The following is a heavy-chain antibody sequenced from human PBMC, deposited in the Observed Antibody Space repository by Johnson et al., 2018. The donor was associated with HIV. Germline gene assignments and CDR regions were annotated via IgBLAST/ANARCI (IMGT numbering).Heavy chain of an antibody. Sequence: QVQLVESGGGLIQPGGSLRLSCAASGFTFSDSYMSWIRQAPGKGLEWVAYISKSGDTIYYADSVKVRFTISRDNSKNTLYLQMNSLRAEETALYYCAKQGQSSGYYYVYTFDIWGQGTMVTVSS. CDR1: GFTFSDSY. V-gene: IGHV3-11*01. CDR2: ISKSGDTI. J-gene: IGHJ3*02. D-gene: IGHD3-22*01. CDR3: AKQGQSSGYYYVYTFDI.